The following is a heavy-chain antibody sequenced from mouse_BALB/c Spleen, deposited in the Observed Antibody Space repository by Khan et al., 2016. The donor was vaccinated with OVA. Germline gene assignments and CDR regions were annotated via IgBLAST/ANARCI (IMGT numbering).Heavy chain of an antibody. J-gene: IGHJ4*01. CDR2: INYSGST. CDR3: ARDGSRYNYAMDY. V-gene: IGHV3-2*02. Sequence: EVQPQESGPRLVNSSQSLSLTCTVTGYSITIDYAWNWIRQFPGNKLECMGYINYSGSTNYNPALKSRISITRDTSKNQFFLQLNSVTTEDTATYDCARDGSRYNYAMDYWGQGTSVTVSS. CDR1: GYSITIDYA. D-gene: IGHD2-3*01.